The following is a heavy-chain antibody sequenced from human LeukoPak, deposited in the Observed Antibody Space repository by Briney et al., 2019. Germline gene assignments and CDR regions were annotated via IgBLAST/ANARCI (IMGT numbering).Heavy chain of an antibody. CDR1: GFTFSAFP. D-gene: IGHD2-8*01. CDR2: IKENSASI. Sequence: GGSLRLSCAASGFTFSAFPMNWVRQAPGKGLEWLSHIKENSASIYYADSVRGRFTTSRDEAKKSLYLQMSSLRAEDTAIYYCVRDDQWAFDIWGQGTMVTVSP. V-gene: IGHV3-48*01. CDR3: VRDDQWAFDI. J-gene: IGHJ3*02.